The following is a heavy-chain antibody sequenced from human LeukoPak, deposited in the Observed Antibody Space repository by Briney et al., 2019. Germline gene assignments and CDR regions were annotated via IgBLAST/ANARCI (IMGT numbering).Heavy chain of an antibody. CDR2: ISAYNGNT. Sequence: ASVKVSCRASGYTFTSYGISWVRQAPGQGLEWMGWISAYNGNTNYAQKLQGRVTMTTDTSTSTAYMELRSLRSDDTAVYYCARSASSGWTIGGFLGANYFDYWGQGTLVTVSS. D-gene: IGHD6-19*01. V-gene: IGHV1-18*01. CDR3: ARSASSGWTIGGFLGANYFDY. J-gene: IGHJ4*02. CDR1: GYTFTSYG.